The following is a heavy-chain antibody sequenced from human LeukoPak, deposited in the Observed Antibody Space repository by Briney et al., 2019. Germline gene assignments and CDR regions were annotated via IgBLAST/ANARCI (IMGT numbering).Heavy chain of an antibody. CDR1: GGSISSYY. V-gene: IGHV4-59*01. CDR2: IYYSGST. CDR3: ARGVGPYGSSFDY. J-gene: IGHJ4*02. D-gene: IGHD3-10*01. Sequence: KASETLSLTCTVSGGSISSYYWSWIRQPPGKGLEWIGYIYYSGSTNYNPSLKSRVTISVDTSKNQFSLKLSSVTAADTAVYYCARGVGPYGSSFDYWGQGTLVTVSS.